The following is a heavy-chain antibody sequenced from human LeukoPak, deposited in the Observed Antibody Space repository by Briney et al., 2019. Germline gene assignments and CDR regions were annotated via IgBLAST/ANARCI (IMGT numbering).Heavy chain of an antibody. J-gene: IGHJ5*02. D-gene: IGHD2-15*01. CDR1: GFTFSSYG. V-gene: IGHV3-23*01. CDR2: ISGSGGST. Sequence: TGGSLRLSCAASGFTFSSYGMSWVRQAPGKGLEWVSAISGSGGSTYYADSVKGRFTISRDNSKNTLYLQMNSLRVEDTAVYYCASGGSYYGFDPWGQGTLVTVSS. CDR3: ASGGSYYGFDP.